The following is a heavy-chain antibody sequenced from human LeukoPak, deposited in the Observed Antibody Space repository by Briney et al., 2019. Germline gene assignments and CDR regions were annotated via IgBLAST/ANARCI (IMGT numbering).Heavy chain of an antibody. Sequence: SETLSLTCAVYGGSFSGYYWSWIRQPPGKGLEWIGEINHSGSTNYNPSLKSRVTMSVDTSKNQFSLKLSSVTAADTAVYYCARDRMGYSSGWYGADYWGQGTLVTVSS. CDR2: INHSGST. J-gene: IGHJ4*02. CDR3: ARDRMGYSSGWYGADY. D-gene: IGHD6-19*01. CDR1: GGSFSGYY. V-gene: IGHV4-34*01.